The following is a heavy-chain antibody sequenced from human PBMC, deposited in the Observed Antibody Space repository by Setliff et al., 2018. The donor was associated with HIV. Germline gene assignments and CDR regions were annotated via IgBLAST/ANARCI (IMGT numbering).Heavy chain of an antibody. Sequence: SVKVSCKTSGGSFDMHTISWVRQAPGQGLEFVGRIIPIIDTTNYAQKFQGRVTITADKSANTTCMELRSLRSEDTAIYYCATMSRSSRNWAIFDYWGQGVLVTVSS. CDR2: IIPIIDTT. CDR1: GGSFDMHT. D-gene: IGHD6-13*01. V-gene: IGHV1-69*08. J-gene: IGHJ4*02. CDR3: ATMSRSSRNWAIFDY.